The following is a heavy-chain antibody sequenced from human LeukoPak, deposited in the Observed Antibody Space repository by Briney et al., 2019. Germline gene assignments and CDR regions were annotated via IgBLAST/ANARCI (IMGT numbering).Heavy chain of an antibody. Sequence: GGSLRLSCAASGFTFSNYAMSWVRQAPGKGLEWVSVISGSGGSTYYADSVKGRFTFSRDNSKNILYLQMNYLRAEDTAVHYCAKSGGSGSFPIDYWGQGTLVTVSS. D-gene: IGHD3-10*01. CDR2: ISGSGGST. J-gene: IGHJ4*02. V-gene: IGHV3-23*01. CDR1: GFTFSNYA. CDR3: AKSGGSGSFPIDY.